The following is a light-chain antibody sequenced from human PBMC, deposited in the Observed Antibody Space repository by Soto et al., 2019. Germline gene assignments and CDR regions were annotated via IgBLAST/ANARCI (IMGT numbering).Light chain of an antibody. CDR1: QGISSY. J-gene: IGKJ1*01. Sequence: AIRMTQSPSSLSASTGDRVTITCRASQGISSYLAWYQQKPGKAPKLLIYAASTLQSGVPSRFSGSGSGTDFTLTISCLQSEDFATYYCQQYYSYPPWTFGQGTKLEIK. CDR3: QQYYSYPPWT. V-gene: IGKV1-8*01. CDR2: AAS.